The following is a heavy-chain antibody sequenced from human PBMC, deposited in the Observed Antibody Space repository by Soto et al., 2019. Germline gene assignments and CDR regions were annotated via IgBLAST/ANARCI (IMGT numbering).Heavy chain of an antibody. CDR1: GFTVSSNY. CDR3: AXXKXXXXXXXXLDV. J-gene: IGHJ6*02. V-gene: IGHV3-53*01. CDR2: IYSGVST. Sequence: EVQLVESGGGLIQPGGSLRLSCAASGFTVSSNYMSWVRQAPGKGLEWVSVIYSGVSTYYADSVKGRFTISRDNSKNTLYLQMTSLRAEDXAXYXXAXXKXXXXXXXXLDVWGQGTTVTVSS.